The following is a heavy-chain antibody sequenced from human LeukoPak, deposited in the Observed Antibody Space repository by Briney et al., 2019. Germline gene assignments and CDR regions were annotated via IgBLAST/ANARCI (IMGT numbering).Heavy chain of an antibody. Sequence: PGGSLRLSCAASGFTFSSYGMHWVRQAPGKGLEWVAFIRYDGSNKYYADSVKGRFTISRDNSKNTLYLQMNSLRAEDTAVYYCAKGEVRGSSSWYGSADYWGQGTLVTVSS. CDR1: GFTFSSYG. CDR2: IRYDGSNK. CDR3: AKGEVRGSSSWYGSADY. V-gene: IGHV3-30*02. J-gene: IGHJ4*02. D-gene: IGHD6-13*01.